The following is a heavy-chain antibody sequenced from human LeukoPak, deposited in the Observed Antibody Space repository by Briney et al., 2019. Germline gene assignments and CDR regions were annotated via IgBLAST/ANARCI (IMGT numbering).Heavy chain of an antibody. CDR2: INPNSGGT. CDR3: TRVISGMYSYGHGWFDP. V-gene: IGHV1-2*02. CDR1: GYTFTGYY. D-gene: IGHD5-18*01. Sequence: ASVKVSCKASGYTFTGYYMHWVRQAPGQGLEWMGWINPNSGGTNYAQKFQGRVTMTRDTSISTAYMELSRLRSDDTAVYYCTRVISGMYSYGHGWFDPWGQGTLVTVSS. J-gene: IGHJ5*02.